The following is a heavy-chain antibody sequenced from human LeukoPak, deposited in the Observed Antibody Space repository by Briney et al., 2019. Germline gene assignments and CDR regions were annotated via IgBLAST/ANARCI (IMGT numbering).Heavy chain of an antibody. CDR2: INHSGST. CDR1: GGSFSGYY. CDR3: ARHHDSSGYYYYFDY. V-gene: IGHV4-34*01. J-gene: IGHJ4*02. Sequence: PSETLSLTCAVYGGSFSGYYWSWIRQPPGKGLEWIGEINHSGSTNYSPSLKSRVTISVDTSKNQFSLKLSSVTAADTAVYYCARHHDSSGYYYYFDYWGQGTLVTVSS. D-gene: IGHD3-22*01.